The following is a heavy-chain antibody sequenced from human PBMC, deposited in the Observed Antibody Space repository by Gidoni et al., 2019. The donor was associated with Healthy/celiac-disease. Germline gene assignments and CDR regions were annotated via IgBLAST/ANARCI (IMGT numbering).Heavy chain of an antibody. CDR1: GFPFSGSA. CDR3: TRESGVY. V-gene: IGHV3-73*02. Sequence: EVQLVESGGGLVQPGGSLKLSCAASGFPFSGSAMHWVRQASGKGLEWVGRIRSKANSYATAYAASVKGRFTISRDDSKNTAYLQMNSLKTEDTAVYYCTRESGVYWGQGTLVTVSS. CDR2: IRSKANSYAT. J-gene: IGHJ4*02.